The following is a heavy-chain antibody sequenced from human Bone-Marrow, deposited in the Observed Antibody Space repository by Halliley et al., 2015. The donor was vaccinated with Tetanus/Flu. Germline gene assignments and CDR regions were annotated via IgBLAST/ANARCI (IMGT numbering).Heavy chain of an antibody. CDR3: GGHFKRYFGRGDFDL. D-gene: IGHD3-9*01. V-gene: IGHV5-51*01. CDR1: GYSFTRYW. J-gene: IGHJ4*02. CDR2: IYPDDSDV. Sequence: EVQLVQSGAEVKKPGESLKISCQGSGYSFTRYWIGWARQMSGKGLEWMGIIYPDDSDVKYNPSFQGQVTLSADKSISTAYLQWNSLKPWATAIYYCGGHFKRYFGRGDFDLWGQGTLVTVSS.